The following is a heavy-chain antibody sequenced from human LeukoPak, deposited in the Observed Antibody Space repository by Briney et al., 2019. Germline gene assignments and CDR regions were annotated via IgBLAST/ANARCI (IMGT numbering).Heavy chain of an antibody. V-gene: IGHV4-4*07. Sequence: SETLSLTCTASGGSISSYYWSWIRQPAGKGLEWIGRIYTSGSTNYNPSLKSRVTMSVDTSKNQFSLKLSSVTAADTAVYYCARAPFLYSSGWYGNYYYYYMDVWGKGTTVTVSS. CDR2: IYTSGST. CDR3: ARAPFLYSSGWYGNYYYYYMDV. D-gene: IGHD6-19*01. CDR1: GGSISSYY. J-gene: IGHJ6*03.